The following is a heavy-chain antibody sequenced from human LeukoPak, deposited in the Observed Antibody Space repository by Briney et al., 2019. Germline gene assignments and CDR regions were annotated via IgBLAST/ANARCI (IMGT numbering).Heavy chain of an antibody. CDR3: ARDRIAAAGPRFDY. V-gene: IGHV1-18*01. J-gene: IGHJ4*02. Sequence: ASVKVACKASGYTFTSYGISWVRQAPGQGLEWMGWISAYNGNTNYAQKLQGRVTMTTDTSTSTAYMELWSLRSDDTAVYYCARDRIAAAGPRFDYWGQGTLVTVSS. CDR1: GYTFTSYG. D-gene: IGHD6-13*01. CDR2: ISAYNGNT.